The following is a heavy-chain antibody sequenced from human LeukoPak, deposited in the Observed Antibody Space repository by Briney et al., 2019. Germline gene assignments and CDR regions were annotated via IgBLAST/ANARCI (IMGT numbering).Heavy chain of an antibody. J-gene: IGHJ4*02. D-gene: IGHD1-1*01. CDR1: GFTFNNFG. Sequence: SGGSLRLSCAASGFTFNNFGMTWVREAPGKGLGWVFSSSDSGNNTLYAASVRGRFLASRDTSRNTLYLQLHSLRAEDTAVYYCAKAGGRFDFDYWGQGTLVTVSS. V-gene: IGHV3-23*01. CDR2: SSDSGNNT. CDR3: AKAGGRFDFDY.